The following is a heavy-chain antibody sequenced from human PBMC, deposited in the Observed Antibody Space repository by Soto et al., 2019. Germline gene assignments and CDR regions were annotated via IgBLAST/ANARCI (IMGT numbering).Heavy chain of an antibody. CDR3: ASRPDSSSWYGISNDY. CDR2: ISGSGGST. Sequence: EVQLLESGGGLVQPGGSLRLSCAASGFTFSSYAMSWVRQAPGKGLEWVSAISGSGGSTYYADSVKGRFTISRDNSKNTLYLQMNSLRAEDTAVYYCASRPDSSSWYGISNDYWGQGTLVTVSS. CDR1: GFTFSSYA. J-gene: IGHJ4*02. D-gene: IGHD6-13*01. V-gene: IGHV3-23*01.